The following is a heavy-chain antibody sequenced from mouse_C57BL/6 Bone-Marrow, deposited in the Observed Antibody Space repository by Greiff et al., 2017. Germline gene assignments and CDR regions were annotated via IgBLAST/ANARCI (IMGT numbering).Heavy chain of an antibody. Sequence: EVQLQQSGPELVKPGASVKISCKASGYTFTDYYMNWVKQSHGKSLEWIGDINPNNGGTSYNQKFKGKATLTVDKSSSTAYMELRSLTSEDSAVYYCARCGLGDYGGQGTTLTVSS. V-gene: IGHV1-26*01. CDR1: GYTFTDYY. CDR3: ARCGLGDY. J-gene: IGHJ2*01. D-gene: IGHD4-1*01. CDR2: INPNNGGT.